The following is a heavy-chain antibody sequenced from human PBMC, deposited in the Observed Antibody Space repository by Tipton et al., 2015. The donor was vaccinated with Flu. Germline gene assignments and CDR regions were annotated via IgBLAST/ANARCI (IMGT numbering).Heavy chain of an antibody. CDR2: ISSSSSYI. V-gene: IGHV3-21*04. CDR3: ARAGQWLGAFDI. D-gene: IGHD6-19*01. J-gene: IGHJ3*02. Sequence: SLRLSCAASGFTFSSYSMNWVRQAPGKGLEWVSSISSSSSYIYYADSVKGRFTISRDNAKNSLYLQMNSLRAEDTAVYYCARAGQWLGAFDIWGQGTMVTVSS. CDR1: GFTFSSYS.